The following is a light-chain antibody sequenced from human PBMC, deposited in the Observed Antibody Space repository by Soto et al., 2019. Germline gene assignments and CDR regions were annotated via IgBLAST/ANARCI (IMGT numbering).Light chain of an antibody. Sequence: QSVLTQPPSVSGAPGQRVTISCTGSSSNIGAGYDVHWYQQPPGRAPKLLIYANSNRPSGVPDRFSGSRSGTSASLAITGLQAEDEADYSCQSYDSSLSGFYVFGTGTQLTV. V-gene: IGLV1-40*01. CDR1: SSNIGAGYD. CDR3: QSYDSSLSGFYV. J-gene: IGLJ1*01. CDR2: ANS.